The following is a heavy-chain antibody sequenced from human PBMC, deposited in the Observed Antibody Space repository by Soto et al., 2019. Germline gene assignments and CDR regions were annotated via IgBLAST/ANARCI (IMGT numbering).Heavy chain of an antibody. J-gene: IGHJ4*02. D-gene: IGHD3-22*01. CDR3: ARQDSSGYYYFDY. CDR2: IYYSGST. V-gene: IGHV4-39*01. Sequence: PSETLSLTCTVSGGSISSSGFYWGWIRQPPGKGLEWIGSIYYSGSTFYNPSLKSRVTISVDTSKNQFSLKLSSVTAADTAVYYCARQDSSGYYYFDYWGQGTLVTVSS. CDR1: GGSISSSGFY.